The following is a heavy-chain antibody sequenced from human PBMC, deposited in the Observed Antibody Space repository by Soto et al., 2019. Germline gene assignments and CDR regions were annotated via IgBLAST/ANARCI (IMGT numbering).Heavy chain of an antibody. CDR1: GGSISSYY. J-gene: IGHJ6*01. CDR2: IYYSGST. Sequence: PSETLSLTCTVSGGSISSYYWSWIRQPPGKGLEWIGYIYYSGSTNYNPSLKSRVTISVDTSKNQFSLKLSSVTAADTAVYYCARLVSRYFEWYPAYGMDVWGQGTTVTVSS. CDR3: ARLVSRYFEWYPAYGMDV. V-gene: IGHV4-59*01. D-gene: IGHD3-9*01.